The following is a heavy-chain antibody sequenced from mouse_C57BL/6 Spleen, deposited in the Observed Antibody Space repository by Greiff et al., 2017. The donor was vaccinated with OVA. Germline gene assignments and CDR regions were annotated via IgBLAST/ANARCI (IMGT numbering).Heavy chain of an antibody. V-gene: IGHV2-2*01. CDR3: ATTSTMVTTWFAY. CDR2: IWSGGST. J-gene: IGHJ3*01. CDR1: GFSLTSYG. D-gene: IGHD2-2*01. Sequence: VMLVESGPGLVQPSQSLSITCTVSGFSLTSYGVHWVRQSPGKGLEWLGVIWSGGSTDYNAAFISRLSISKDNSKSQVFFKMNSLQADDTAIYYCATTSTMVTTWFAYGGQGTLVTVSA.